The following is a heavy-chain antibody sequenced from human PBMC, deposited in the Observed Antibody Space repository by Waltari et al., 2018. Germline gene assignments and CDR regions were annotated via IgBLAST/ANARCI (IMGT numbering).Heavy chain of an antibody. J-gene: IGHJ6*02. Sequence: QVQLQESGPGLVKPSETLSLTCTVSGGSISSHYWSWIRPPPGKGLEWIGYIYDSGSNDNYNPSLKSRVTISVDTSKNQFSLKLTSVTAADTALYFCARATYYDYYYAMDVWGQGTTVTVSS. V-gene: IGHV4-59*11. CDR1: GGSISSHY. CDR3: ARATYYDYYYAMDV. CDR2: IYDSGSND.